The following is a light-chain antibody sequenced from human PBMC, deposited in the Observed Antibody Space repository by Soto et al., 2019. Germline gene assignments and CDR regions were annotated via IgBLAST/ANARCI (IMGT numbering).Light chain of an antibody. V-gene: IGKV3-11*01. CDR2: GAS. Sequence: ELEWAQSAGSLALSPGGIATLSCRASQSVSNDFLAWYQQKPGQAPRLLIYGASTRATGIPARFSGSGSGTDFTLTIRSLEPEDFAVYYCQQRSNWPPWKCGQGTKVDIK. CDR3: QQRSNWPPWK. J-gene: IGKJ1*01. CDR1: QSVSNDF.